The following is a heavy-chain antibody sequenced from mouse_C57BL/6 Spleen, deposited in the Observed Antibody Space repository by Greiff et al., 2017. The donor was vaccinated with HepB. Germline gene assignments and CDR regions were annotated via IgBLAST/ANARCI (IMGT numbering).Heavy chain of an antibody. Sequence: EVKLVESGGGLVQPGGSMKLSCAASGFTFSDAWMDWVRQSPEKGLEWVAEIRNKANNHATYYAESVKGRFTISRDDSNSSVYLQMNSLRAEDTGIYYCTRGSVTVVARDWYFDVWGTGTTVTVSS. J-gene: IGHJ1*03. D-gene: IGHD1-1*01. V-gene: IGHV6-6*01. CDR3: TRGSVTVVARDWYFDV. CDR2: IRNKANNHAT. CDR1: GFTFSDAW.